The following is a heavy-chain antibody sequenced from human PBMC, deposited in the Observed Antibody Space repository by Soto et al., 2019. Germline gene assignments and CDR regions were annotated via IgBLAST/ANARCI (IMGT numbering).Heavy chain of an antibody. J-gene: IGHJ6*02. V-gene: IGHV4-30-4*01. CDR1: GGSISSGVYY. Sequence: PSETLSLTYTVSGGSISSGVYYCSRIPQPPGKGLEWIGYIYYSGSTYYNPSLKSRVTISVDTSKNQFSLKLSSVTAADTAVYYCARIQPAGPYYYYGMDVWGQGTTVTVSS. CDR2: IYYSGST. D-gene: IGHD2-2*01. CDR3: ARIQPAGPYYYYGMDV.